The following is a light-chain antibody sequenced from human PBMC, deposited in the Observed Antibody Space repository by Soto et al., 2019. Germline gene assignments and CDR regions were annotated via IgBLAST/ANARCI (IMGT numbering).Light chain of an antibody. CDR3: QPYKFWPPLT. J-gene: IGKJ4*01. CDR1: QSVNSD. V-gene: IGKV3-15*01. CDR2: DAS. Sequence: EIVMTQSPATLSVSPGERATLSCRASQSVNSDLAWYRQKPGQAPRLLISDASTMATGVPARFSGSGSGTEFNLTISSLQSEDSGLYYCQPYKFWPPLTFGGGTKVEIK.